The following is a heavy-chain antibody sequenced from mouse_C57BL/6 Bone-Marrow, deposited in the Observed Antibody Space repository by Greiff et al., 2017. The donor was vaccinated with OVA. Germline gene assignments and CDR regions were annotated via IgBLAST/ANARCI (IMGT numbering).Heavy chain of an antibody. J-gene: IGHJ4*01. CDR3: TTTGTGAMDY. Sequence: EVQLKQSGAELVRPGASVKLSCTASGFNIKDDYMHWVKQRPEQGLEWIGWIDPENGDTEYASKFQGKATITADTSSNTAYLQLSSLTSEDTAVYYCTTTGTGAMDYWGQGTSVTVSS. D-gene: IGHD4-1*01. CDR2: IDPENGDT. V-gene: IGHV14-4*01. CDR1: GFNIKDDY.